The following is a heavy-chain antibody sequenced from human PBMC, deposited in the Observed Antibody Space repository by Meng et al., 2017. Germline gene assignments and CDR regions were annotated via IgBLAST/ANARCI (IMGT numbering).Heavy chain of an antibody. CDR1: GFTFNNYW. V-gene: IGHV3-74*01. D-gene: IGHD1-1*01. Sequence: EGKLVACRGGLVRAGGALRRSCAASGFTFNNYWMHWVRQVLGKGLVWVSRISGDGSSTNYADSVKGRFTISRDNAKNTLYLQMNSLRAEDTAVYYCARGDWNDAWYFDLWGRGTLVTASS. J-gene: IGHJ2*01. CDR2: ISGDGSST. CDR3: ARGDWNDAWYFDL.